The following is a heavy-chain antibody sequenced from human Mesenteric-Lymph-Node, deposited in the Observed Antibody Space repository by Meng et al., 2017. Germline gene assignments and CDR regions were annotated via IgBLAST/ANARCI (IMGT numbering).Heavy chain of an antibody. J-gene: IGHJ5*02. CDR1: GYTFTSYG. CDR2: ISAYNGNT. CDR3: AGTPGYSSSSYYNWLDP. Sequence: ASVKVSCKASGYTFTSYGISWVRQAPGQGLEWMGWISAYNGNTNYAQKLQGRVTMTTDTSTSTAYMELASLGSEDTAVYYCAGTPGYSSSSYYNWLDPWGQGTLVTVSS. V-gene: IGHV1-18*01. D-gene: IGHD6-19*01.